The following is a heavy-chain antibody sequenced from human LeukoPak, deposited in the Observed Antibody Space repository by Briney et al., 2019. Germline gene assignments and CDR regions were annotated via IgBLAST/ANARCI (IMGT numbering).Heavy chain of an antibody. D-gene: IGHD6-6*01. CDR2: IGTAGDT. Sequence: PGGSLRLSCAASGFTFSSYDMHWVRQATGKGLEWVSAIGTAGDTYYPGSVKGRCTISRENAKNSLYLQMNSLRAGDTAVYYCARAPRYSSSFFHMDVWGKGTTVTVSS. J-gene: IGHJ6*03. CDR1: GFTFSSYD. CDR3: ARAPRYSSSFFHMDV. V-gene: IGHV3-13*01.